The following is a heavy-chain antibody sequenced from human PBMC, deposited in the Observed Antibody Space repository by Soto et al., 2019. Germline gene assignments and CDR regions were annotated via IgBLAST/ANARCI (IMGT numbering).Heavy chain of an antibody. D-gene: IGHD2-2*02. CDR2: IWYDGSNK. J-gene: IGHJ5*02. CDR1: GFTFSSYG. CDR3: ARGHPGYCSSTSCYMDWFDP. V-gene: IGHV3-33*01. Sequence: GGSLRLSCAASGFTFSSYGMHWVRQAPGKGLEWAAVIWYDGSNKYYADSVKGRLTISRDNSKNTLYLQMNSLRAEDTAVYYCARGHPGYCSSTSCYMDWFDPWGQGTLVTVSS.